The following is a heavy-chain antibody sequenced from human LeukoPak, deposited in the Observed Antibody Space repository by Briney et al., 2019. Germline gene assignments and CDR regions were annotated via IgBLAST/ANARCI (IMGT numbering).Heavy chain of an antibody. CDR3: AKARGIVVVPAATAFDY. CDR1: GFTFSSYA. D-gene: IGHD2-2*01. Sequence: GGSLRLSCAASGFTFSSYAMSWVRQAPGKGLEWVSAISGSGGSTYYADSVKGRFTISRDNSKNTLYLQMNSLGAEDTAVYYCAKARGIVVVPAATAFDYWGQGTLVTVSS. J-gene: IGHJ4*02. V-gene: IGHV3-23*01. CDR2: ISGSGGST.